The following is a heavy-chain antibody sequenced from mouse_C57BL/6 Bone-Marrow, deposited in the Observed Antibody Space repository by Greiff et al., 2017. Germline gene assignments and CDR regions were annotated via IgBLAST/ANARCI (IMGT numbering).Heavy chain of an antibody. CDR2: ISYSGST. V-gene: IGHV3-8*01. CDR1: GYSITSDY. D-gene: IGHD2-4*01. J-gene: IGHJ4*01. CDR3: ARGGDDYDGGYYYAMDY. Sequence: EVKLQESGPGLAKPSQTLSLTCSVTGYSITSDYWNWIRKFPGNKLEYMGYISYSGSTYYNPSLKSRISITRDTSKNQYYLQLNSVTTEDTATYYCARGGDDYDGGYYYAMDYWGQGTSVTVSS.